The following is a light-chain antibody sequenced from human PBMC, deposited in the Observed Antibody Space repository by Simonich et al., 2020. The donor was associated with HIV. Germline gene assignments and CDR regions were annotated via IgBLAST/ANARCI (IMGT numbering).Light chain of an antibody. Sequence: NFMLTQPHSVSEAPGKTVTISCTRSSGSITSNYVQWYQQRPGRSPTTVIYEDNQRPSVVPDRFSGSIDISSNSASLTISGLKTEDEADYYCQSYDSSSWVFGGGTKLTVL. J-gene: IGLJ3*02. V-gene: IGLV6-57*01. CDR3: QSYDSSSWV. CDR1: SGSITSNY. CDR2: EDN.